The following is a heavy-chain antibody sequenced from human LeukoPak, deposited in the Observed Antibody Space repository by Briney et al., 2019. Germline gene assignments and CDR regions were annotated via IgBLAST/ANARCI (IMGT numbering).Heavy chain of an antibody. J-gene: IGHJ6*03. CDR3: ARRTRSFSYTYGDAYYYYMDV. CDR1: GGSGSSDS. D-gene: IGHD5-18*01. Sequence: SETLSLTCTVSGGSGSSDSWSWIRQPPGQGLEWIGYISYSGSTSYNPSLKSRVTISVDPSKSQLSLKLRSVTAADTAVYYRARRTRSFSYTYGDAYYYYMDVWGKGTTVIAS. CDR2: ISYSGST. V-gene: IGHV4-59*02.